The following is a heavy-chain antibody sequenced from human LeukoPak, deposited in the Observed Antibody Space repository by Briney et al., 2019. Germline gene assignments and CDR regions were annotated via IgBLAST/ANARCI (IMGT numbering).Heavy chain of an antibody. J-gene: IGHJ5*02. CDR1: GYTFTSYD. CDR2: MNPNSGNT. V-gene: IGHV1-8*01. D-gene: IGHD3-10*01. Sequence: ASVKVSCRASGYTFTSYDINWVRQATGQGLELMGWMNPNSGNTGYAQKFQGRVTMTRNTSISTAYMELSSLRSEETAVYYCARGPPTYYYGSGSYAWGQGTLVTVSS. CDR3: ARGPPTYYYGSGSYA.